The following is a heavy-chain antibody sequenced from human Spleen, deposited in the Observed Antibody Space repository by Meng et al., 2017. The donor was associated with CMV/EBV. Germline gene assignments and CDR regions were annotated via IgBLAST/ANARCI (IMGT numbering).Heavy chain of an antibody. Sequence: GESLKISCKGSGFSFTTYWIAWVRQMPGKGLEWMGIIYPSDSATRYNPSFQGQVTISADKSISTAYLQWSSLKASDTAMYYCARPYSSGWTDFQHWGQGTLVTVSS. CDR1: GFSFTTYW. V-gene: IGHV5-51*01. D-gene: IGHD6-19*01. CDR2: IYPSDSAT. CDR3: ARPYSSGWTDFQH. J-gene: IGHJ1*01.